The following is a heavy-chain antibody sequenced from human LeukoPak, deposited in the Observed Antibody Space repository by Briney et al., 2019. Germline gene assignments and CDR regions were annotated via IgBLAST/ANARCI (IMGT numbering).Heavy chain of an antibody. V-gene: IGHV4-59*01. CDR3: ARARYGGNSEGYFDL. Sequence: SETLSLTCAVSGASISSYYWSWIRRPPGKGLEWIAFIYYSGSTKYNPSLKSRVTISVDTSKNQFSLKLSSVTAADTAVYYCARARYGGNSEGYFDLWGRGTLVPVSS. CDR2: IYYSGST. D-gene: IGHD4-23*01. J-gene: IGHJ2*01. CDR1: GASISSYY.